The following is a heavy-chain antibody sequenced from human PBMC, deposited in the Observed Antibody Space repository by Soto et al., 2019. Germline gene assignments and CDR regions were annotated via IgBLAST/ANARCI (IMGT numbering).Heavy chain of an antibody. CDR1: GFTFSSYG. CDR2: ITTSGGNT. Sequence: EVQLLESGGGLVQPGGSLRLSCVASGFTFSSYGMTWVRQAPGKGLQWLSGITTSGGNTYYADSVKGRFTISRDNSKNTLYLQMDSLRVEDTAVYYCAKGGPVWALDFWGQGTLVTVSS. CDR3: AKGGPVWALDF. J-gene: IGHJ4*02. V-gene: IGHV3-23*01. D-gene: IGHD3-16*01.